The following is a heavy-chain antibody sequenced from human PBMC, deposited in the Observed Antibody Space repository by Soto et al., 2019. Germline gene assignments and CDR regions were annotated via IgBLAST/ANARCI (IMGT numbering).Heavy chain of an antibody. CDR2: ISRSSTGI. D-gene: IGHD1-1*01. J-gene: IGHJ6*02. Sequence: EVQLVESGGGLVQPGGYLRLYCAASGFTFSLYSMSWVRQAPGKGLERVSYISRSSTGIHYADSVKGRFTISRDDATNSMHLKMNSLRDGDTAVYYCASAGTWGLDVWGQGTTVSISS. V-gene: IGHV3-48*02. CDR3: ASAGTWGLDV. CDR1: GFTFSLYS.